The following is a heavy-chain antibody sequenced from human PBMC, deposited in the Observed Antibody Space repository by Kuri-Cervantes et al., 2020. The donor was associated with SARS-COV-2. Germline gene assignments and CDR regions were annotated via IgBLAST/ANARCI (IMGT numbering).Heavy chain of an antibody. CDR2: INSDGSST. CDR1: GFTFSSYW. D-gene: IGHD6-13*01. V-gene: IGHV3-74*01. J-gene: IGHJ4*02. CDR3: AKERDSLRTSGIAAAGTGFDY. Sequence: GGSLRLPCAASGFTFSSYWMHWVRQAPGKGLVWVSRINSDGSSTSYADSVKGRFTISRDNAKNTLYLQMNSLRAEDTAVYYCAKERDSLRTSGIAAAGTGFDYWGQGTLVTVSS.